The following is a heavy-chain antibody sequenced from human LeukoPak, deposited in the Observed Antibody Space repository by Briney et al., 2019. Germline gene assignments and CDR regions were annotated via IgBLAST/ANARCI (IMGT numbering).Heavy chain of an antibody. Sequence: PGGSLRLSCSASGFTFSSYAMHWVRQAPGKGLEYVSAISSNGGSTYYADSVKGRFTISRDNSKNTLYLQMSSLRAEDTAVYYCVNSFAVVTAPFDYWGQGTLVTVSS. V-gene: IGHV3-64D*09. CDR1: GFTFSSYA. CDR2: ISSNGGST. D-gene: IGHD2-21*02. CDR3: VNSFAVVTAPFDY. J-gene: IGHJ4*02.